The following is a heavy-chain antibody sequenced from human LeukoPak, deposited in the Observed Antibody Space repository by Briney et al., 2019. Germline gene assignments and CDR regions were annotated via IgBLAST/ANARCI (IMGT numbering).Heavy chain of an antibody. J-gene: IGHJ6*02. D-gene: IGHD3-22*01. Sequence: PGGSLRLSCAASGFTFSDYYMSCIREAPGKGLECVSYISSSGSTIYYADSVKGRFTISRDNAKNSLYLQMSSLRAEDTAVYYCARDCYDSSGYYYEIYYYYGMDVWGQGTTVTVSS. CDR2: ISSSGSTI. CDR3: ARDCYDSSGYYYEIYYYYGMDV. V-gene: IGHV3-11*01. CDR1: GFTFSDYY.